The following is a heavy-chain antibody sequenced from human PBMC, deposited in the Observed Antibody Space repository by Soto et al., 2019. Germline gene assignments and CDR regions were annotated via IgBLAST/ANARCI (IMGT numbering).Heavy chain of an antibody. V-gene: IGHV3-23*01. CDR2: ISPSGGDS. CDR1: GFTFSTAA. Sequence: GGSLRLSCAASGFTFSTAAMTWLRQAPGKGLEWVAAISPSGGDSFYGDSVKGRFTISRDNSKNTLFLQIHSLRPEDTAVYYCAKDITIFGVVITVPFDYWGQGTLVTVSS. J-gene: IGHJ4*02. CDR3: AKDITIFGVVITVPFDY. D-gene: IGHD3-3*01.